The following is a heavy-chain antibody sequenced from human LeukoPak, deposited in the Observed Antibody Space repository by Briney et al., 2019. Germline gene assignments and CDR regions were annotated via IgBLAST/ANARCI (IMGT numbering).Heavy chain of an antibody. V-gene: IGHV4-39*01. D-gene: IGHD2-21*02. CDR1: GGSISSSSYY. J-gene: IGHJ5*02. CDR2: IYYSGST. CDR3: ARHVAAYCGGDRYSGWFDP. Sequence: SETLSLTCTVSGGSISSSSYYWGWIRQPPGKGLEWIGSIYYSGSTYYNPSLKSRVTISVDTSKNQFSLKLSSVTAADTAVYYCARHVAAYCGGDRYSGWFDPWGQGTLVTVSS.